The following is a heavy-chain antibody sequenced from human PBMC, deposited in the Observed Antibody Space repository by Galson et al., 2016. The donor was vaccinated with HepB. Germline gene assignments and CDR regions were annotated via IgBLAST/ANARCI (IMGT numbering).Heavy chain of an antibody. CDR1: GDSVSSRSAA. V-gene: IGHV6-1*01. D-gene: IGHD6-19*01. J-gene: IGHJ6*02. CDR3: AKAAAALDSGWRTLAPRGSYYNMDV. CDR2: TYYRSKWYN. Sequence: CAISGDSVSSRSAAWNWIRQSPSRGLEWLGRTYYRSKWYNDYAESVKSRITINPDTSKNQLSLQLNSVTPEDKAVYYCAKAAAALDSGWRTLAPRGSYYNMDVWGQGTTVTVSS.